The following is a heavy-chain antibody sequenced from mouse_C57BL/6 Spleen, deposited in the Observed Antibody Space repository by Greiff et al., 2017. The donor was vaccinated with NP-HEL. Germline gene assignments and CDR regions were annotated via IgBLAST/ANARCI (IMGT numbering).Heavy chain of an antibody. CDR1: GYTFTTYP. V-gene: IGHV1-47*01. CDR2: FHPYNDDT. D-gene: IGHD3-2*02. J-gene: IGHJ3*01. Sequence: VQLQQSGAELVKPGASVKMSCTASGYTFTTYPIEWMKQNPGKSLEWIGNFHPYNDDTKYTEKFKGKATLTVEKSSSTVYLELSRLTSDDSAVYDGARRDSSGYVGFADWGKGTLVTVSA. CDR3: ARRDSSGYVGFAD.